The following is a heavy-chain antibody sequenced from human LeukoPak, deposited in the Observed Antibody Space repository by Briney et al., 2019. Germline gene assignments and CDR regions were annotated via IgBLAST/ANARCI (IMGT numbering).Heavy chain of an antibody. CDR3: ARELCSTTTCYFDY. D-gene: IGHD2-2*01. Sequence: PSETLSLTCTVSGGSVSSSSYYWGWIRQPPMRGLEWIGSIYYSGSTEYNLSLKSRVTISVDTSRNQFSLKLSSVTAADTAVYYCARELCSTTTCYFDYWGQGTLGTVSS. J-gene: IGHJ4*02. V-gene: IGHV4-39*02. CDR1: GGSVSSSSYY. CDR2: IYYSGST.